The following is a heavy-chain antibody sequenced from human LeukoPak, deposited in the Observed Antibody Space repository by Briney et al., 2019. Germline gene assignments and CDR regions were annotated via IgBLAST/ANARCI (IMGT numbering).Heavy chain of an antibody. CDR3: ARELYSCGPDY. J-gene: IGHJ4*02. D-gene: IGHD5-18*01. Sequence: DSVKGRFTISRENVKNSLHLQMNSLRDEDTAVYYCARELYSCGPDYWGQGTLVTVSS. V-gene: IGHV3-48*02.